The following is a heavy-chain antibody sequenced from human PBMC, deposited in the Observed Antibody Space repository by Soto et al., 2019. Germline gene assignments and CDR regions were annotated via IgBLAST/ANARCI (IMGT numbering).Heavy chain of an antibody. CDR1: GFTFSDYY. CDR3: ARLRGYSYFDY. Sequence: GGSLRLSCAASGFTFSDYYMSWIRQAPGKGLELVSYISSSDITIYYADSVKGRFTISRDNAKDSLYLQLNSLRAEDTALYYCARLRGYSYFDYWGQGALVTVSS. CDR2: ISSSDITI. D-gene: IGHD5-18*01. V-gene: IGHV3-11*01. J-gene: IGHJ4*02.